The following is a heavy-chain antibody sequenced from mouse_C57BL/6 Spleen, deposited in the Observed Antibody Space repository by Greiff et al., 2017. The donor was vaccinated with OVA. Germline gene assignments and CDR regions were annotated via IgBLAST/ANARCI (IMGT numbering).Heavy chain of an antibody. D-gene: IGHD1-1*01. CDR3: ARRDYYGSSYWYFDV. CDR1: GYTFTSYW. V-gene: IGHV1-52*01. CDR2: IDPSDSET. Sequence: QVQLQQPGAELVRPGSSVKLSCKASGYTFTSYWMHWVKQRPIQGLEWIGNIDPSDSETHYNQTFKDKATLTVDKSSSTAYMQLSSLTSEDSAVYYCARRDYYGSSYWYFDVWGTGTTVTVSS. J-gene: IGHJ1*03.